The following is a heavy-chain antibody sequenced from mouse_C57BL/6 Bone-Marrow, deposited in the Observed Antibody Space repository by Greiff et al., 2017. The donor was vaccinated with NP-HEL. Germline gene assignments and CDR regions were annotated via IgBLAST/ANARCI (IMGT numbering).Heavy chain of an antibody. Sequence: EVQLQHSGPELVKPGASVKISCKASGYTFTDYYMNWVKQSHGKSLEWIGDINPNNGGTSYNQKFKGKATLTVDKSSSTAYMELRSLTSEDSAVYYCARWVTTVVAPSYWYFDVWGTGTTVTVSS. J-gene: IGHJ1*03. V-gene: IGHV1-26*01. CDR2: INPNNGGT. D-gene: IGHD1-1*01. CDR1: GYTFTDYY. CDR3: ARWVTTVVAPSYWYFDV.